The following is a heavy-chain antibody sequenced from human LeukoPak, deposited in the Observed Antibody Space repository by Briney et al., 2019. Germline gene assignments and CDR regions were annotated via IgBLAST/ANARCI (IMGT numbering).Heavy chain of an antibody. V-gene: IGHV3-7*01. CDR2: IKQDGSEK. CDR1: GFTFSSNW. CDR3: ARDSDSSGWYYYYYGMDV. J-gene: IGHJ6*02. Sequence: GGSLRLSCAASGFTFSSNWMSWVRQAPGKGLEWVANIKQDGSEKYYVDSVKGRFTISRDNAKNSLYLQMNSLRAEDTAVYYCARDSDSSGWYYYYYGMDVWGQGTTVTVSS. D-gene: IGHD6-19*01.